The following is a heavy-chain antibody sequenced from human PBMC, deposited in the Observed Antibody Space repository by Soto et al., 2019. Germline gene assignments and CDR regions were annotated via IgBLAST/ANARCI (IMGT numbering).Heavy chain of an antibody. CDR1: GFTFSSYS. V-gene: IGHV3-48*02. Sequence: EVQLVESGGGLVQPGGSLRLSCAASGFTFSSYSMNWVRQAPGKGLEWVSYISSSGSTIYYADSVKCRFSISRDNAKISLYLQMNSLREEDTAVYYCARDLRMVYAIDFDYWGQGTLVTVSS. J-gene: IGHJ4*02. CDR3: ARDLRMVYAIDFDY. CDR2: ISSSGSTI. D-gene: IGHD2-8*01.